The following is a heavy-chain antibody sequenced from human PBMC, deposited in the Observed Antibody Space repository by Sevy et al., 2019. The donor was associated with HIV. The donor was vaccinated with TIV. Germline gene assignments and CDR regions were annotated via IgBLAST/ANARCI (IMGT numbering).Heavy chain of an antibody. J-gene: IGHJ6*02. CDR3: ARGEYYGSGSYYHYYYGMDV. V-gene: IGHV3-21*01. CDR2: ISSSSSYI. CDR1: GFTFSSYS. D-gene: IGHD3-10*01. Sequence: GGSLRLSCAASGFTFSSYSMNWVRQAPGKGLEWVSSISSSSSYIYYADSVKGRFTISRDNAKNSLNLQMNSLRPEDTAVYYCARGEYYGSGSYYHYYYGMDVWGQGTTVTVSS.